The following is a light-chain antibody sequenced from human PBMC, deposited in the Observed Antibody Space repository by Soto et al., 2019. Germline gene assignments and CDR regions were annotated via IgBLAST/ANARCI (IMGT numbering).Light chain of an antibody. CDR3: QQSYSTPLT. J-gene: IGKJ4*01. CDR1: QTISSY. CDR2: AAS. Sequence: DIQMTQSPSSLSASVGDRVTITCRASQTISSYLNWYHQKPGKAPKLLIYAASSLQSGVPSRFSGSGSGTDFTLTISSLQPEDFATYYCQQSYSTPLTFGGRTKVDIK. V-gene: IGKV1-39*01.